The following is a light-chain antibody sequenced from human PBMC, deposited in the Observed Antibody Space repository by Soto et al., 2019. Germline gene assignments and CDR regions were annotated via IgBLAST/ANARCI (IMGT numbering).Light chain of an antibody. CDR3: QQSYTTPIT. Sequence: DIQMTQSPSSLSASVGDRVIITCRASQTISSHLNWYQQKPGKATNLLVYAASSLQSGVPSRFTGSGSGTDCTLTISSLQPEDFATYFCQQSYTTPITFGQGTRLEIK. CDR1: QTISSH. V-gene: IGKV1-39*01. J-gene: IGKJ5*01. CDR2: AAS.